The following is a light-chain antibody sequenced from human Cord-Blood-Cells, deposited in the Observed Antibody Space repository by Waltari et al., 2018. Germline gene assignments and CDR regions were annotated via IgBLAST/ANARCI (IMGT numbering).Light chain of an antibody. Sequence: DIVMTQSPDTLAVSLGERANINCKSSQSVLYSSNQTDYLAWYQQKPGPPPKLLIYSASTRESGVPDRFSGSGSGTDFTLTISSLQAEDVAVYYCQQYYSTPLTFGGGTK. CDR3: QQYYSTPLT. CDR2: SAS. J-gene: IGKJ4*01. V-gene: IGKV4-1*01. CDR1: QSVLYSSNQTDY.